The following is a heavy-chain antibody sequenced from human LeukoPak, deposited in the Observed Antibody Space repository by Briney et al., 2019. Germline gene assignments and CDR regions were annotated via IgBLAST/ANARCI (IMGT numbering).Heavy chain of an antibody. J-gene: IGHJ4*02. CDR3: AREHSYYDSSGYYYGSGYFDY. V-gene: IGHV4-59*01. CDR2: IYYSGST. CDR1: GGSFSGYY. D-gene: IGHD3-22*01. Sequence: SETLSLTCAVYGGSFSGYYWSWIRRPPGKGLEWIGYIYYSGSTNYNPSLKSRVIISVDTSKNQFSLKLSSVTAADTAVYSCAREHSYYDSSGYYYGSGYFDYWGQGTLVTVSS.